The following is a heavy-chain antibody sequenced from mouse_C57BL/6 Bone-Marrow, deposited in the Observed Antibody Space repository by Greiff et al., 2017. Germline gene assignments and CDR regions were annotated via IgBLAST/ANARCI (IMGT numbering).Heavy chain of an antibody. V-gene: IGHV5-4*01. D-gene: IGHD1-1*01. CDR1: GFTFSSYA. Sequence: EVKLVESGGGLVKPGGSLKLSCAASGFTFSSYAMSWVRQTPEKRLEWVATISDGGSYTYYPDNVKGRFTISRDNAKNILYLQMSHLKSDDTAMYYCARDFTTVVDWYFDVWGTGTTVTVSS. CDR2: ISDGGSYT. CDR3: ARDFTTVVDWYFDV. J-gene: IGHJ1*03.